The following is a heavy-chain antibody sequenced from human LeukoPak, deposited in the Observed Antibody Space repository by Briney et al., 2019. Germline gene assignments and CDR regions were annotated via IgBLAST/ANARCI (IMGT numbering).Heavy chain of an antibody. Sequence: PGGSLRLSWAASGFTLDEYGMMGVRQAPGKSVEWGACIDWKGGTTRYADSVKGRLHLSRDHAKNSVSLQLNSLRADDTALYYCARGWGAYDGSAYYFGLDYWGQGTPVTVSS. CDR3: ARGWGAYDGSAYYFGLDY. V-gene: IGHV3-20*04. CDR1: GFTLDEYG. CDR2: IDWKGGTT. D-gene: IGHD3-22*01. J-gene: IGHJ4*02.